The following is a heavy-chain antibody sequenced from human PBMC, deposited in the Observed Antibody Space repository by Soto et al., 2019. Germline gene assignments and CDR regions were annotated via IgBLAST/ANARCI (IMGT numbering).Heavy chain of an antibody. V-gene: IGHV3-49*03. CDR2: IRSKPYGATT. CDR3: KKKIRWLPL. Sequence: FRRLSCTASGFTMGEYAMSRFRQAPGKGLEWVGFIRSKPYGATTAYAASVRGRFTISRDDSKSIAYLQMNSLKTEDTAVYYCKKKIRWLPLWGHGTPVTVS. D-gene: IGHD4-17*01. J-gene: IGHJ4*01. CDR1: GFTMGEYA.